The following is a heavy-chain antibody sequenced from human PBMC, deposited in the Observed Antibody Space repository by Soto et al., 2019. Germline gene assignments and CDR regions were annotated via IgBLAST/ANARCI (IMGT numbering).Heavy chain of an antibody. CDR1: GYTFTSYG. D-gene: IGHD2-21*02. CDR2: ISAYNGNT. CDR3: ARAVGYCGGDCYANPFGDY. Sequence: ASVKVSCKASGYTFTSYGISWVRQAPEQGLEWMGWISAYNGNTNYAQKLQGRVTMTTDTSTSTAYMELRSLRSDDTAVYYCARAVGYCGGDCYANPFGDYWGQGTLVTVSS. V-gene: IGHV1-18*04. J-gene: IGHJ4*02.